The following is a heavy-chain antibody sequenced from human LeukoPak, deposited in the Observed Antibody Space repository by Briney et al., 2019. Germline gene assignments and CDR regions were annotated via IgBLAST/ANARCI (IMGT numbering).Heavy chain of an antibody. V-gene: IGHV1-2*02. CDR3: VTRDGYTRDY. Sequence: GASVKVSCKASGYTFTGYYMHWVRQAPGQGLEWMGWINPYSGGTKYAQKFQGRVTMTRDTSISTAYMELGRLRSDDTAMFYCVTRDGYTRDYWGQGTLVTVSS. CDR1: GYTFTGYY. J-gene: IGHJ4*02. D-gene: IGHD5-24*01. CDR2: INPYSGGT.